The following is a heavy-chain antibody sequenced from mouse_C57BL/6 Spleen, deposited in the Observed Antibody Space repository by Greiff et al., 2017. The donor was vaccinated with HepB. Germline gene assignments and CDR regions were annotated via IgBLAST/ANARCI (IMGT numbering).Heavy chain of an antibody. D-gene: IGHD1-1*01. V-gene: IGHV1-19*01. Sequence: VQLQQSGPVLVKPGASVKMSCKASGYTFTDYYMNWVKQSHGKSLEWIGVINPYNGGTSYNQKFKGKATLTVDKSTSTAYMELNSLKSENSAVYYCARGFITTVVAPGAMDYWGQGTSVTVSA. J-gene: IGHJ4*01. CDR3: ARGFITTVVAPGAMDY. CDR1: GYTFTDYY. CDR2: INPYNGGT.